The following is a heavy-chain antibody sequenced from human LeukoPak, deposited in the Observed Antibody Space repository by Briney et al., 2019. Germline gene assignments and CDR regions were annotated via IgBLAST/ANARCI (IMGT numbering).Heavy chain of an antibody. CDR2: INPNSGGT. Sequence: ASVKVSCKASGYTFTGYYMHWVRQAPGQGLEWMGWINPNSGGTSYAQKFQGRVTMTRDTSISTAYMELSRLRSDDTAVYYCARYRSPGPPNDAFDIWGQGTMVTVSS. CDR1: GYTFTGYY. D-gene: IGHD6-13*01. J-gene: IGHJ3*02. CDR3: ARYRSPGPPNDAFDI. V-gene: IGHV1-2*02.